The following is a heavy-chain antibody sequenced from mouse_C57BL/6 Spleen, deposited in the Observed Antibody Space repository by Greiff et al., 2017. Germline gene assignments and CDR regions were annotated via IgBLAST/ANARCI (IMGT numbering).Heavy chain of an antibody. J-gene: IGHJ2*01. CDR3: ARNGAYYFDY. CDR1: GYAFSSYW. V-gene: IGHV1-80*01. CDR2: IYPGDGDT. Sequence: VKLQESGAELVKPGASVKISCKASGYAFSSYWLNWVKQRPGKGLEWIGQIYPGDGDTNYNGKFKGKATLTADKSSSTAYMQLSSLTSEDSAVYFCARNGAYYFDYWGQGTTLTVSS.